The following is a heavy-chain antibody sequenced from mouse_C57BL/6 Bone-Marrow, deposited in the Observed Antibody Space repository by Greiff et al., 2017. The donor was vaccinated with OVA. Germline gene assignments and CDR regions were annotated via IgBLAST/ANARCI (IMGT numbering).Heavy chain of an antibody. V-gene: IGHV5-9-1*02. CDR3: TREGSINAMDY. Sequence: EVNVVESGEGLVKPGGSLKLSCAASGFTFSSYAMSWVRQTPEKRLEWVAYISSGGDYIYYADTVKGRFTISRDNARNTLYLQMSSLKSEDTAMYYCTREGSINAMDYWGQGTSVTVSS. J-gene: IGHJ4*01. CDR1: GFTFSSYA. CDR2: ISSGGDYI.